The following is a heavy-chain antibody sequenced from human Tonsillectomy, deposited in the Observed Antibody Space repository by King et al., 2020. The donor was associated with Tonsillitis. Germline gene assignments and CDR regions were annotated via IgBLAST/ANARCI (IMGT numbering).Heavy chain of an antibody. Sequence: QVQLVESGAEVKKPGASVKVSCKASGYTFTRYFMHWVRQAPGQGLEWIGIINPSGGSTGYAQKFQGRVTMTRDTSTSTVYMELSGLRSEDTAVYYCARRYWSEGRSYGTSLDYWGQGTLVTVSS. CDR3: ARRYWSEGRSYGTSLDY. V-gene: IGHV1-46*01. J-gene: IGHJ4*02. CDR1: GYTFTRYF. D-gene: IGHD3-3*01. CDR2: INPSGGST.